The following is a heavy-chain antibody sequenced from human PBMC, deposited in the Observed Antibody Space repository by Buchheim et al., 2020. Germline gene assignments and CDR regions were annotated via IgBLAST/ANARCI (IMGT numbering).Heavy chain of an antibody. CDR3: AKEGGTYYDFWSGYHGDYYGMDV. CDR1: GFTFSSYA. CDR2: ISGSGGST. J-gene: IGHJ6*02. D-gene: IGHD3-3*01. Sequence: EVQLLESGGGLVQPGGSLRLSCAASGFTFSSYAMSWVRQAPGKGLEWVSAISGSGGSTYYADSVKGRFTISRDNSKNTLYLQMNSLRAEDTAVYYCAKEGGTYYDFWSGYHGDYYGMDVWGQGTT. V-gene: IGHV3-23*01.